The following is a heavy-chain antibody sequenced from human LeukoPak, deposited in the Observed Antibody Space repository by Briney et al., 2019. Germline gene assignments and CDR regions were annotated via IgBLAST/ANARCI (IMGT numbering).Heavy chain of an antibody. CDR1: GYTFTSYY. Sequence: ASVKVSCKASGYTFTSYYIHWVRQAPGQGLEWMGIINASGGSTSYAQRIQGRVTMTRDTSTSTVYMELSSLRSEDTAVYYCAGAGGIYFDYWGQGTLVTVSS. J-gene: IGHJ4*02. D-gene: IGHD3-16*01. CDR2: INASGGST. V-gene: IGHV1-46*01. CDR3: AGAGGIYFDY.